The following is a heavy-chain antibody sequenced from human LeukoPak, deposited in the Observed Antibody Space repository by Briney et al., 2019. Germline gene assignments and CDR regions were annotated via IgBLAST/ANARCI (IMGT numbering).Heavy chain of an antibody. CDR1: GFTFSSYA. J-gene: IGHJ4*02. V-gene: IGHV3-48*01. Sequence: PGGSLRLSCAASGFTFSSYAMSWVRQAPGKGLEWVSYISSSSSTIYYADSVKGRFTISRDNAKNSLYLQMNSLRAEDTAVYYCARGRIVGATDFDYWGQGTLVTVSS. CDR2: ISSSSSTI. CDR3: ARGRIVGATDFDY. D-gene: IGHD1-26*01.